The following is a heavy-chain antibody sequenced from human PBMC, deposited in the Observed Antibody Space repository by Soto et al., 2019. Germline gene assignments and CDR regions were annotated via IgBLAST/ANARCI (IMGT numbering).Heavy chain of an antibody. CDR1: GDSISSYS. D-gene: IGHD3-22*01. J-gene: IGHJ5*02. CDR3: ARGSYYDSSGYYGP. Sequence: PSETLSLTCTVSGDSISSYSWSWIRQPPGKGLEWIGNIHYNGNTKYSPSLKSRVTMSVDTSKNHFSLKLISVTTADTAVYYCARGSYYDSSGYYGPWGQGTLVTVSS. CDR2: IHYNGNT. V-gene: IGHV4-59*01.